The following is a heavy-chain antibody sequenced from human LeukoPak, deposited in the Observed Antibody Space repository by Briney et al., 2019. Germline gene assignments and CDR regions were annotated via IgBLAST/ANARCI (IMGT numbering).Heavy chain of an antibody. V-gene: IGHV3-53*01. CDR2: IYSDGST. D-gene: IGHD1-7*01. CDR3: ARSPSGELDY. Sequence: PGGSLRLSCAASGFTVSTNYMSWVRQAPGKGLEWVSIIYSDGSTDSADSMKGRFTISRDNSKNTLYLQMNSLRVEDTAVYYCARSPSGELDYWGRGTLVTVSS. J-gene: IGHJ4*02. CDR1: GFTVSTNY.